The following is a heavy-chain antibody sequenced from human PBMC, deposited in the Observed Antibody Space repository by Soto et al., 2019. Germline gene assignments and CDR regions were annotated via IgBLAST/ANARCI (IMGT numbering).Heavy chain of an antibody. V-gene: IGHV1-69-2*01. J-gene: IGHJ4*01. CDR1: GYTFTDYY. D-gene: IGHD4-4*01. CDR2: VDPEDGET. Sequence: EVPLVQSGAEVKKPGATVKISCNVSGYTFTDYYMHWVQQAPGKGLEWMGLVDPEDGETIYADKFQGRVIITADTSTDTAYMELSSLRSEDTAVYYCATLTRSTGGIFDYWGQGTLFTVSA. CDR3: ATLTRSTGGIFDY.